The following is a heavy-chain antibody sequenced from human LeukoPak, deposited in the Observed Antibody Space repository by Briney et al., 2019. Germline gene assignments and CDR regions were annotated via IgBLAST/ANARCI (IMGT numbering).Heavy chain of an antibody. CDR2: ISSSGRYI. J-gene: IGHJ5*01. Sequence: GGSLRLSCAASGFTFSSSSMNWVRQAPGEGLEWVSSISSSGRYIYFADSMKGRFTISRDNAKNSVSLQMNSLRGEDTAVYYCAKSLAPDRDWFDSWGQGTLVIVSS. CDR1: GFTFSSSS. V-gene: IGHV3-21*01. CDR3: AKSLAPDRDWFDS. D-gene: IGHD5/OR15-5a*01.